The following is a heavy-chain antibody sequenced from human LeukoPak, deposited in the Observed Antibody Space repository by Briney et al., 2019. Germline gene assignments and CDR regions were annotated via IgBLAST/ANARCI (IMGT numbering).Heavy chain of an antibody. V-gene: IGHV4-4*07. CDR1: GGSISSYY. J-gene: IGHJ6*02. D-gene: IGHD2-2*01. CDR2: IYTSGST. CDR3: ARGHQLSPARQMDV. Sequence: SETLSLTCTVSGGSISSYYWSWIRQPAGKGLEWIGRIYTSGSTNYNPSLKSRVTMSVDTSKNQFSLKLSSVTAADTAVYYCARGHQLSPARQMDVWGQGTTVTVSS.